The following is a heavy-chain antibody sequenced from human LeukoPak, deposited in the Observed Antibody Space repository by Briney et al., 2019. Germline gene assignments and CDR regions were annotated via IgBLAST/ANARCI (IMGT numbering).Heavy chain of an antibody. CDR3: ARPRNYYDPYRYFDY. CDR2: IYHSGST. Sequence: KPSETLSLTCAVSGYSISSGYYWGWIRRPPGKGLEWIGSIYHSGSTYYNPSLKSRVTISVDTSKNQFSLKLSSVTAADTAVYYCARPRNYYDPYRYFDYWGQGTLVTVSS. CDR1: GYSISSGYY. J-gene: IGHJ4*02. D-gene: IGHD3-22*01. V-gene: IGHV4-38-2*01.